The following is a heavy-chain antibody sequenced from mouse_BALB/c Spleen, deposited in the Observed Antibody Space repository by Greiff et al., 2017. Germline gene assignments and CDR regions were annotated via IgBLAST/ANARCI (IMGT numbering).Heavy chain of an antibody. Sequence: EVKLQQSGPELVKPGASVKMSCKASGYTFTSYVMHWVKQKPGQGLEWIGYINPYNDGTKYNEKFKGKATLTSDKSSSTAYMELSSLTSEDSAVYYCARRRLREGFDYWGQGTTLTVSS. D-gene: IGHD2-4*01. J-gene: IGHJ2*01. CDR1: GYTFTSYV. CDR2: INPYNDGT. CDR3: ARRRLREGFDY. V-gene: IGHV1-14*01.